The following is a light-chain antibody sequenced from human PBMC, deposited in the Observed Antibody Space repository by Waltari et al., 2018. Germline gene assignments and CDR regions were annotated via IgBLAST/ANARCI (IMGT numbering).Light chain of an antibody. J-gene: IGKJ1*01. CDR2: KAS. Sequence: DIQMTQSPSSLSASVGDRVTITCRASQSIDTWLAWYQHKPGKAPKVLIYKASYLESGVPSRVSGSGSGTEFTLTISSLQPDDFATYYCQQYNTDSPWTFGQGTKVEVK. CDR1: QSIDTW. CDR3: QQYNTDSPWT. V-gene: IGKV1-5*03.